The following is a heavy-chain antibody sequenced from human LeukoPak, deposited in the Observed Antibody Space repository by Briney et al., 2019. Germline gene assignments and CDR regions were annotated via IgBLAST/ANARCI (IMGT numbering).Heavy chain of an antibody. D-gene: IGHD3-9*01. CDR1: GFTFSSYS. J-gene: IGHJ4*02. CDR3: ARGGTLRYFDWLPSVVDY. V-gene: IGHV3-21*01. Sequence: PGGSLRLSCAASGFTFSSYSMNWVRQAPGKGLEWVSSIGSSSSYIYYADSVKGRFTISRDNAKNSLYLQMNSLRAEDTAVYYCARGGTLRYFDWLPSVVDYWGQGTLVTVSS. CDR2: IGSSSSYI.